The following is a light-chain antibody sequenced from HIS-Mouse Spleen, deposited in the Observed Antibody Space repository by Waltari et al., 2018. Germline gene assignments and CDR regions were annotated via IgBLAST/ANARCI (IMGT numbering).Light chain of an antibody. J-gene: IGLJ3*02. CDR2: EDS. CDR1: ALPKKY. CDR3: YSTDSSGNHE. V-gene: IGLV3-10*01. Sequence: SYELTQPPSVSVSPGQTARITCSGDALPKKYAYWYQQKSGQAPVLVIYEDSKRPSGIPGRFSGASSGTMATLTISGAQVEDEADYYCYSTDSSGNHEFGGGTKLTVL.